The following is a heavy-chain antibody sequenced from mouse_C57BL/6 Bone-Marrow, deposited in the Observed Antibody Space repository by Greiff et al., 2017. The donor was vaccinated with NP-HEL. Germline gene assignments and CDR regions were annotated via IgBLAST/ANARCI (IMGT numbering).Heavy chain of an antibody. CDR3: ARSPYYYGSGDWYFDV. Sequence: VQLQQPGAELVKPGASVKMSCKASGYTFTSYWITWVKQRPGQGLEWIGDIYPGSGSTNYNEKFKSKATLTVDTSSSTAYMQLSSLTSEDSAVYYCARSPYYYGSGDWYFDVWGTGTTVTVSS. J-gene: IGHJ1*03. CDR2: IYPGSGST. D-gene: IGHD1-1*01. CDR1: GYTFTSYW. V-gene: IGHV1-55*01.